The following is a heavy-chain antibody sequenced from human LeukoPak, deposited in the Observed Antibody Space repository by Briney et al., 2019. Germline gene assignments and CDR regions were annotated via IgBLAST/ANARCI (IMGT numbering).Heavy chain of an antibody. D-gene: IGHD6-19*01. CDR1: GFTFSSYG. J-gene: IGHJ4*02. CDR3: AKDPRGQWLVYYFDY. V-gene: IGHV3-30*18. CDR2: IPYDGSNK. Sequence: GGSLRLSCAASGFTFSSYGMHWVRQAPGKGLEWVAVIPYDGSNKYYADSVKGRFTISRDNSKNTLYLQMNSLRAEDTAVYYCAKDPRGQWLVYYFDYWGQGTLVTVSS.